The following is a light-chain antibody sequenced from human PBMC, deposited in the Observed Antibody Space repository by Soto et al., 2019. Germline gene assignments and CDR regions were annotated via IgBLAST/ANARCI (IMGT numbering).Light chain of an antibody. V-gene: IGKV1-33*01. J-gene: IGKJ5*01. CDR3: QHCHSLPLT. CDR2: DAS. Sequence: DIQMTQSPSTLSASVVDSVTLTCRASQSINIYLSWYQQKPGKAPKLLIYDASNLETGVPSRFSGSGSGTDFTFTISSLQPEDIATYYCQHCHSLPLTFGQGTRLEIK. CDR1: QSINIY.